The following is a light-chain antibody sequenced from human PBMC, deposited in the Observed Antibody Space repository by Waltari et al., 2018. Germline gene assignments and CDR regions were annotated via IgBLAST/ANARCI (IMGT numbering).Light chain of an antibody. CDR3: QQYYSPPPNT. V-gene: IGKV4-1*01. J-gene: IGKJ2*01. CDR1: QNVFYSSSDKYY. CDR2: GAS. Sequence: DIVLTQSPDSLAVSLGERATINCTSSQNVFYSSSDKYYIAWYQQKTGRPPKLLIYGASTLESRVPERFSGSGSWTHFPLTISSLQAEDGAVYYCQQYYSPPPNTFGQGTRLEI.